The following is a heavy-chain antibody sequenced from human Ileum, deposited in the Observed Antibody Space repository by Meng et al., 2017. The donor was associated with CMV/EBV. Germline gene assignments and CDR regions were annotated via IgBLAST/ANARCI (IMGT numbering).Heavy chain of an antibody. CDR1: GYNFSSYY. CDR3: ARDPSHWKTLLLDY. D-gene: IGHD1-1*01. V-gene: IGHV1-46*01. CDR2: INPSGGST. J-gene: IGHJ4*02. Sequence: GYNFSSYYIHWVRQAPGQGLEWLGIINPSGGSTSYAQKFQGRVTMTWGTSTTTVYMDLSSLRSEDTAIYYCARDPSHWKTLLLDYWGQGTLVTVSS.